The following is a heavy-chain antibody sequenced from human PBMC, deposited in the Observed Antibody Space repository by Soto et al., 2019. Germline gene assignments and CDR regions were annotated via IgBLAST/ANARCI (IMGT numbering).Heavy chain of an antibody. V-gene: IGHV3-11*01. Sequence: GGSLRLSCAASGFTFSDYYMSWIRQAPGKGLEWVSYISSSGSTIYYADSVKGRFTISRDNAKNSLYLQMNSLRAEDTAVYYCAREDCSGGSCYYAAFDIWGQGTMVTVSS. D-gene: IGHD2-15*01. CDR1: GFTFSDYY. CDR3: AREDCSGGSCYYAAFDI. J-gene: IGHJ3*02. CDR2: ISSSGSTI.